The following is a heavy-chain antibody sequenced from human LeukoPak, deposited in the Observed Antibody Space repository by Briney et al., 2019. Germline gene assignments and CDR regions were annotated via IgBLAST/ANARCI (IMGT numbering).Heavy chain of an antibody. CDR3: AKPDYYGSGSYLQLFDY. Sequence: GGSLRLSCAASGFTFSSYAMSWVRQAPGEGLEWVSAISGSGGSTYYADSVKGRFTISRDNSKNTLYLQMNSLRAEDTAVYYCAKPDYYGSGSYLQLFDYWGQGTLVTVSS. CDR2: ISGSGGST. D-gene: IGHD3-10*01. J-gene: IGHJ4*02. CDR1: GFTFSSYA. V-gene: IGHV3-23*01.